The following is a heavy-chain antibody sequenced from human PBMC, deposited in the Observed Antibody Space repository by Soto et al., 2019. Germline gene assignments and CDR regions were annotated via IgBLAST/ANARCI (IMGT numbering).Heavy chain of an antibody. CDR2: SKNKADGYTT. V-gene: IGHV3-72*01. D-gene: IGHD3-16*01. CDR3: TVWGLGNDFGAA. CDR1: GFTFSDYY. Sequence: EVQLVESGGGLVQPGGSLRLSCAASGFTFSDYYMDWVRQAPGKGLEWVGRSKNKADGYTTEYAASVKGRFTISRDGSKNSLFLQMNSLKTEDTAVYYFTVWGLGNDFGAAGGQGILVAVSS. J-gene: IGHJ4*02.